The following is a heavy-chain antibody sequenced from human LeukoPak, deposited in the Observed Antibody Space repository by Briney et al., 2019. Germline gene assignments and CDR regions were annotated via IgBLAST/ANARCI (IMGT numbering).Heavy chain of an antibody. J-gene: IGHJ3*02. CDR2: YSGSGGST. CDR3: ARVGGPYSFDI. CDR1: GFTFSTYA. D-gene: IGHD2-15*01. V-gene: IGHV3-23*01. Sequence: GGSLRLSCAASGFTFSTYAMSWVRQPPGKGLEWVSAYSGSGGSTYYADSVKGRFTISRDNSKNTLYLQMNSLRAEDTALYYCARVGGPYSFDIWGQGTMVTVSS.